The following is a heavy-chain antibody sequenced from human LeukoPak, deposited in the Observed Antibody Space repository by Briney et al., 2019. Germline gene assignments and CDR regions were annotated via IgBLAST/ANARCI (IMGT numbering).Heavy chain of an antibody. V-gene: IGHV3-30*18. Sequence: PGGSLRLSCAASGFTFTNFGMHWVRQAPGKGLEWVAVMSYDGRKQYNADSVKGRFTISRDNSKNTPYLQMNSLRAEDTAIYYCAKDYYASGDGPFDYWGQGTLVTVSS. CDR2: MSYDGRKQ. CDR1: GFTFTNFG. D-gene: IGHD3-10*01. CDR3: AKDYYASGDGPFDY. J-gene: IGHJ4*02.